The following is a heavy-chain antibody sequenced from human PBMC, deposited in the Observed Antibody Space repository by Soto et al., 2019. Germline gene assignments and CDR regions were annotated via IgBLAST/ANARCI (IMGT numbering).Heavy chain of an antibody. D-gene: IGHD6-6*01. CDR2: TYYRSKWYN. Sequence: SQTLSLTCAISGDSVSSNSAAWNWIRQSPSRGLEWLGRTYYRSKWYNDYAVSVKSRITINPDTSKNQFSLQLNSVTPEDTAVYYCARDGGEYSSSSYLFDYWGQGTLVTVSS. CDR3: ARDGGEYSSSSYLFDY. CDR1: GDSVSSNSAA. V-gene: IGHV6-1*01. J-gene: IGHJ4*02.